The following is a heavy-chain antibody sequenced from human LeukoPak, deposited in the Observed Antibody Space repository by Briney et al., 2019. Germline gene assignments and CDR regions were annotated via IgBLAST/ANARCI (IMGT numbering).Heavy chain of an antibody. CDR1: GFTFSSYE. D-gene: IGHD2-21*02. CDR2: IRYDGSNK. V-gene: IGHV3-30*02. J-gene: IGHJ4*02. CDR3: AKDHRAYCGGDCVDFDY. Sequence: PGGSLRLSCAGSGFTFSSYEMNWVRQAPGKGLEWVAFIRYDGSNKYYADSVKGRFTISRDNSKNTLYLQMNSLRAEDTAVYYCAKDHRAYCGGDCVDFDYWGQGTLVTVSS.